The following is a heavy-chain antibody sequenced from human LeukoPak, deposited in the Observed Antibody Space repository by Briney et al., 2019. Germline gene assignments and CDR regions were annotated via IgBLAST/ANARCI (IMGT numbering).Heavy chain of an antibody. CDR2: IYYSGST. V-gene: IGHV4-59*01. CDR1: GGSISSYY. Sequence: SETLSLTCTVSGGSISSYYWRWIRQPPGKGLEWIGYIYYSGSTNYNPSLKSRVTISVDTSKNQFSLKLSSVTAADTAVYYCAGDYYYGSGKAFDIWGQGTMVTVSS. D-gene: IGHD3-10*01. J-gene: IGHJ3*02. CDR3: AGDYYYGSGKAFDI.